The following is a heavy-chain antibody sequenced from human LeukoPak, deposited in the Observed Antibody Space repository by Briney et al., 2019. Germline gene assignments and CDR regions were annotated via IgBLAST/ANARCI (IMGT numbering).Heavy chain of an antibody. CDR3: AKSGYCSSTSCRPFDY. CDR2: ISGSGGST. D-gene: IGHD2-2*03. V-gene: IGHV3-23*01. Sequence: GGSLRLSCAASGFTFSSYAMSWVRQAPGKGLEWVSAISGSGGSTYYADSVKGRFTISRDNSKNTLYLQMNSLRAEDTAVHYCAKSGYCSSTSCRPFDYWGQGTLVTVSS. CDR1: GFTFSSYA. J-gene: IGHJ4*02.